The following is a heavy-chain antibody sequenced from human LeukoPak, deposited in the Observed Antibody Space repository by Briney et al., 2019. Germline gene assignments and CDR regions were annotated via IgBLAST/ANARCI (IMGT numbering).Heavy chain of an antibody. CDR2: INEDGSGT. J-gene: IGHJ5*02. Sequence: PGGSLRLSCAGSGFSFSNYWMSWVRQAPGKGLEWVASINEDGSGTYSVDSVKGRFTISRDNTRKALYLQMNSLRAAATAVSYCARGGKLHTYNWFDPWGQGTLVTVSS. CDR1: GFSFSNYW. D-gene: IGHD1-26*01. V-gene: IGHV3-7*05. CDR3: ARGGKLHTYNWFDP.